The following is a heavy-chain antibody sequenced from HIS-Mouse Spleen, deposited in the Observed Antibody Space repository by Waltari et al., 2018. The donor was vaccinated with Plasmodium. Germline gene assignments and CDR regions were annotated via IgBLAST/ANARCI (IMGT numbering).Heavy chain of an antibody. D-gene: IGHD7-27*01. V-gene: IGHV3-23*01. Sequence: EVQLLESGGGLVQPGGYLRLSCAASGFTFSGDALHCVRTAPGRGLEGVSAISGSGGSTYYADSVKGRFTISRDNSKNTLYLQMNSLRAEDTAVYYCAKSSKGTGDLWDYWGQGTLVTVSS. J-gene: IGHJ4*02. CDR3: AKSSKGTGDLWDY. CDR2: ISGSGGST. CDR1: GFTFSGDA.